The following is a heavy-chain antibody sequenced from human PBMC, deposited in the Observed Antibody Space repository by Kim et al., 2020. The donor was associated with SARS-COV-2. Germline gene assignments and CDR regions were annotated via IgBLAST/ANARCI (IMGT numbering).Heavy chain of an antibody. V-gene: IGHV7-4-1*02. CDR2: INTNTGNP. D-gene: IGHD6-13*01. CDR3: AREGSTNWFMREYYSDF. CDR1: GYTFTSYV. Sequence: ASVKVSCKTSGYTFTSYVINWVRQAPGQGLEWMGWINTNTGNPTYGQGFTGRFVFSLDTSVRTAYLQISSLKAEDTAVYYCAREGSTNWFMREYYSDFWGQGTLVTVSS. J-gene: IGHJ4*02.